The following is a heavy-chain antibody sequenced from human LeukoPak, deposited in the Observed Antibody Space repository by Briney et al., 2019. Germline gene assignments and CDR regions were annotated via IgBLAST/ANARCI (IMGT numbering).Heavy chain of an antibody. Sequence: GGSLRLSCAASGFTFSNYAMSWVRQAPGKGLEWVSGTSGRGDRTHYADSVKGRFTISRDISNNTLYLQMNSLRAEDTAVYYCAKEGSIAVFWSGYDFWGQGTLVTVSS. CDR2: TSGRGDRT. CDR3: AKEGSIAVFWSGYDF. J-gene: IGHJ4*02. CDR1: GFTFSNYA. D-gene: IGHD3-3*01. V-gene: IGHV3-23*01.